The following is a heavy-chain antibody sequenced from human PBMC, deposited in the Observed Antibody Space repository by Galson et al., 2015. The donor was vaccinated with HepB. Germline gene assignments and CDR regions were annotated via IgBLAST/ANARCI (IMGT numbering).Heavy chain of an antibody. CDR2: IWYDGSNK. V-gene: IGHV3-33*08. D-gene: IGHD3-22*01. CDR3: ARDPEVGDSSGYYSFDY. CDR1: GFTFSSYG. J-gene: IGHJ4*02. Sequence: SLRLSCAASGFTFSSYGMHWVRQAPGKGLEWVAVIWYDGSNKYYADSVKGRFTISRDNSKNTLYLQMNSLRAEDTAVYYCARDPEVGDSSGYYSFDYWGQGTLVTVSS.